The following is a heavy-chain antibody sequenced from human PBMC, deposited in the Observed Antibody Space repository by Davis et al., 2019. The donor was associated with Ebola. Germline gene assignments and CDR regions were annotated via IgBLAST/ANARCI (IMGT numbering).Heavy chain of an antibody. J-gene: IGHJ6*02. CDR2: ISGSGGST. CDR1: GFTFSSYA. D-gene: IGHD1-20*01. CDR3: ARVPRITGTNYYYYGMDV. Sequence: GESLKISCAASGFTFSSYAMSWVRQAPGKGLEWVSVISGSGGSTYYADSVKGRFTISRDNSKNTLYLQMNSLRAEDTAVYYCARVPRITGTNYYYYGMDVWGQGTTVTVSS. V-gene: IGHV3-23*01.